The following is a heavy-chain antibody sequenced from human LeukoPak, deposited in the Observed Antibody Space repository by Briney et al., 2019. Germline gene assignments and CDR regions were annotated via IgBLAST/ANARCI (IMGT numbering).Heavy chain of an antibody. CDR1: GGSTSSSNW. V-gene: IGHV4-4*02. CDR2: IYHSGST. CDR3: ARASHDYGDYSHFDY. D-gene: IGHD4-17*01. J-gene: IGHJ4*02. Sequence: SETLSLTCAVSGGSTSSSNWWSWVRQPPVKGLEWIGEIYHSGSTNFNPSLRTRVTISVDKSKKHFSLKMTSVTAADTAVYYCARASHDYGDYSHFDYWGQGTLVTVSS.